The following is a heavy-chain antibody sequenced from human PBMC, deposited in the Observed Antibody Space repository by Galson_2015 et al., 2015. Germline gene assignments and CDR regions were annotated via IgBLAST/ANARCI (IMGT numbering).Heavy chain of an antibody. V-gene: IGHV4-34*01. Sequence: IGEMRPWRSTNYNPSLKSRVTISLDTSKRQFSLKVNSVTAADTAVYYCARFHAETATLDWGQGTLVTVSS. CDR2: MRPWRST. J-gene: IGHJ4*02. CDR3: ARFHAETATLD. D-gene: IGHD5-24*01.